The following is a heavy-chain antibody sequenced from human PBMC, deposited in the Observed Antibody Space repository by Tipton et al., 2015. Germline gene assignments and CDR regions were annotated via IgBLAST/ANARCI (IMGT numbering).Heavy chain of an antibody. CDR3: ARGYSNYWGY. Sequence: GLVKPSETLSLTCTVSGGSISSSSYYWGWIRQPPGKGLEWIGSIYYSGSTYYNPSLKSRVTISVDKSKNQFSLKLTSVTAADTAVYYCARGYSNYWGYWGQGTLVTVSS. V-gene: IGHV4-39*07. D-gene: IGHD4-11*01. J-gene: IGHJ4*02. CDR2: IYYSGST. CDR1: GGSISSSSYY.